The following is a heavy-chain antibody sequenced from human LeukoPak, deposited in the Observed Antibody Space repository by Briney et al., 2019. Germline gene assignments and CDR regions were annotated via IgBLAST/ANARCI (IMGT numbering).Heavy chain of an antibody. D-gene: IGHD4/OR15-4a*01. CDR2: IYSGGNT. Sequence: PGGSLRLSCTVSGFTVSSNSMSWVRQAPGKGLEWVSFIYSGGNTHYSDSLKGRFTISRDNSKNTLYLQMNSLRVEDTAVYYRARRAGAYSHPYDYWGQGTLVTVSS. J-gene: IGHJ4*02. V-gene: IGHV3-53*01. CDR1: GFTVSSNS. CDR3: ARRAGAYSHPYDY.